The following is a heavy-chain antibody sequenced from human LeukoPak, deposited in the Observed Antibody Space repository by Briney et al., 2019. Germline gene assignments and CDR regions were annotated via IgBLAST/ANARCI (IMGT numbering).Heavy chain of an antibody. J-gene: IGHJ5*02. Sequence: MAGGSLRLSCAASGFIFNSHSMNWVRQAPGKGLEWVSSISSSSSYIYYADSVKGRFTISRDNAQNSLYLQMNSLRAEDTAVYYCARRGYYDSSGYYRGFDPWGQGTLVTVSS. CDR1: GFIFNSHS. D-gene: IGHD3-22*01. CDR2: ISSSSSYI. CDR3: ARRGYYDSSGYYRGFDP. V-gene: IGHV3-21*04.